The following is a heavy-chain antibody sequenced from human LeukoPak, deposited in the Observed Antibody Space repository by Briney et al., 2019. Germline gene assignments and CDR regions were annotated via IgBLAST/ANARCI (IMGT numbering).Heavy chain of an antibody. CDR2: IIPILGIA. D-gene: IGHD2-2*01. V-gene: IGHV1-69*04. CDR3: ATLRYCSSTSCYRGEVYYYYGMDV. J-gene: IGHJ6*02. Sequence: GASVKVSCKASGGTFSSYAISWVRQAPGQGLEWMGRIIPILGIANYAQKFQGRVTITADKSTSTAYMELSSLRSEDTAVYYCATLRYCSSTSCYRGEVYYYYGMDVWGQGTTVTVSS. CDR1: GGTFSSYA.